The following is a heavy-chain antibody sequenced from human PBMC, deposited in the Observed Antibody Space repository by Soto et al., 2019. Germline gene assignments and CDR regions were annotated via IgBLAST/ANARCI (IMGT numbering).Heavy chain of an antibody. Sequence: GGSLRLSCAASGFTFSSYAMSWVRQAPGKGLEWVSAISGSGGSTYYADSVKGRFTISRDNSKNTLYLQMNSLRAEDTAVYYCAKDWQDYYDSSGYFGYWGQGTLVTVSS. D-gene: IGHD3-22*01. V-gene: IGHV3-23*01. CDR1: GFTFSSYA. J-gene: IGHJ4*02. CDR2: ISGSGGST. CDR3: AKDWQDYYDSSGYFGY.